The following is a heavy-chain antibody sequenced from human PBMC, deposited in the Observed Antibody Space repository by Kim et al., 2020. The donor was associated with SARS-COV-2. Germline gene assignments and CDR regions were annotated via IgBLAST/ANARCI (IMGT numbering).Heavy chain of an antibody. D-gene: IGHD3-3*01. CDR3: ARHYTNNCPDY. CDR2: ISGDGGIT. CDR1: GFTFSTYW. V-gene: IGHV3-74*01. J-gene: IGHJ4*02. Sequence: GGSLRLSCAASGFTFSTYWMHWVRQAPGKGLVWVSRISGDGGITSYADSVKGRFTISRDNAENTVNLQMNTLRAEDTAVYYCARHYTNNCPDYWGQGTLV.